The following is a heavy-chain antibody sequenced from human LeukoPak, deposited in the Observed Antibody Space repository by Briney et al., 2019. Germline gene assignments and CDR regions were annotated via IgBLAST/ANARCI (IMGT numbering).Heavy chain of an antibody. CDR1: GYTFTSYH. Sequence: ASVKVSCKASGYTFTSYHMHWVRQAPGQGLEWMGLINPSGGSTNYAQRFRGRVTMTRDMSTGTVYMELSSLTSEDTAVYYCAREAITIFGLVRTQTTKGPHRFDPWGQGTLVTVSS. V-gene: IGHV1-46*01. CDR3: AREAITIFGLVRTQTTKGPHRFDP. J-gene: IGHJ5*02. CDR2: INPSGGST. D-gene: IGHD3-3*01.